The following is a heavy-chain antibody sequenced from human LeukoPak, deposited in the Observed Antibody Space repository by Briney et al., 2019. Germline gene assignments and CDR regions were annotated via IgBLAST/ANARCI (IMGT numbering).Heavy chain of an antibody. J-gene: IGHJ6*02. Sequence: SETLSLTCTVSGGSISSYYWSWIRQPPGKGLEWIGEINHSGSTNYNPSLKRRVTISVDTSKNQFSLKLSSVTAADTAVYYCARGYSYYYYYYGMDVWGQGTTVTVSS. CDR2: INHSGST. CDR3: ARGYSYYYYYYGMDV. CDR1: GGSISSYY. V-gene: IGHV4-34*01. D-gene: IGHD6-13*01.